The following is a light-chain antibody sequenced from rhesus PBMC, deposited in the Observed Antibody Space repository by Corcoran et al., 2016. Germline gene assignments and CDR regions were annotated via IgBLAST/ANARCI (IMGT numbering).Light chain of an antibody. CDR3: LQHNSYPRT. CDR2: DES. J-gene: IGKJ1*01. CDR1: QGISSY. Sequence: DIQMTQSPSSLSASVGDTVTITCRASQGISSYLNWFQQKPGKAPKLLIYDESSLESGVPSRFSGLGSGTDFTLTIISLQPEDFAAYYCLQHNSYPRTFGQGTKVEIK. V-gene: IGKV1S19*01.